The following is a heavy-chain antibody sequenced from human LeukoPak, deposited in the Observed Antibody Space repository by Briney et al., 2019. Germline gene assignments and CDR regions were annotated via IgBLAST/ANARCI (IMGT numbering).Heavy chain of an antibody. V-gene: IGHV4-4*02. D-gene: IGHD3-22*01. CDR2: IYHSGST. CDR3: ASPRGDDSGGYYTWYVHH. Sequence: SETLSLTCAVSGGSGGSISSSNYWSWVRQPPGKGLEWIGEIYHSGSTNYNPSLKSRVTISVDKSKNQFSLKLNSVTAADTAVYFCASPRGDDSGGYYTWYVHHWGQGILVTVSS. J-gene: IGHJ1*01. CDR1: GGSGGSISSSNY.